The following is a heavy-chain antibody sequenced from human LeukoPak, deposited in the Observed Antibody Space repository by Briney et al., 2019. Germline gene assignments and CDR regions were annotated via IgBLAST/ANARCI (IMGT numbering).Heavy chain of an antibody. J-gene: IGHJ4*02. Sequence: GGSLRLSCAASGFTFSSYAMSWVRQAPGKGLEWVSAISGSGGSAYYADSVKGRFTISRDNSKNTLYLQMNSLRAEDTAVYYCAKGLRYDSSGYPSDYWGQGTLVTVSS. CDR1: GFTFSSYA. D-gene: IGHD3-22*01. V-gene: IGHV3-23*01. CDR3: AKGLRYDSSGYPSDY. CDR2: ISGSGGSA.